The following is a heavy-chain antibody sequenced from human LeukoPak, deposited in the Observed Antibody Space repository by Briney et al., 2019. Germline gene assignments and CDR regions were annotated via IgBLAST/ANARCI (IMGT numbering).Heavy chain of an antibody. J-gene: IGHJ4*02. D-gene: IGHD3-3*01. Sequence: VGSLRLSCAASGFTFSSYSMNWVRQAPGKGLEWVSYISSSSSTIYYADSVKGRFTISRDNAKNSLYLQMNSLRAEDTAVYYCARDRYGFWSGYDYWGQGTLVTVSS. CDR3: ARDRYGFWSGYDY. CDR2: ISSSSSTI. V-gene: IGHV3-48*01. CDR1: GFTFSSYS.